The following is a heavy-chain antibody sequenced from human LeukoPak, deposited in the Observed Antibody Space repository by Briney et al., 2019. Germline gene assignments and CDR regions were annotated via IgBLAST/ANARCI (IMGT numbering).Heavy chain of an antibody. CDR1: GYTFTDYW. CDR2: IYPIDSDS. Sequence: GESLKISCEGSGYTFTDYWIGWVRQMPGKGLEWMGVIYPIDSDSKYSPSLQGQVTISADKSISTAYLQWSSLKASDTAMYYCARHEGSGSYWGMQVDYWGQGTLVTVSS. D-gene: IGHD3-10*01. J-gene: IGHJ4*02. CDR3: ARHEGSGSYWGMQVDY. V-gene: IGHV5-51*01.